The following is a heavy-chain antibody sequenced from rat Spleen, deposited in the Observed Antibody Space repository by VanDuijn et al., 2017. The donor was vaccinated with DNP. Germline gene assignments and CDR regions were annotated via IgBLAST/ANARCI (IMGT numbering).Heavy chain of an antibody. Sequence: EVQLVESGGGLVQPGRSLKLSCAASGFTFSAYYMAWVRQAPAKGLEWVAYIGSPAYAPYHGDSVKGRFTISRDNGKSTLYMQMDSLRSEDTATYYCARPDNWGQGVMVTVSA. V-gene: IGHV5-25*01. CDR1: GFTFSAYY. CDR3: ARPDN. CDR2: IGSPAYAP. J-gene: IGHJ2*01.